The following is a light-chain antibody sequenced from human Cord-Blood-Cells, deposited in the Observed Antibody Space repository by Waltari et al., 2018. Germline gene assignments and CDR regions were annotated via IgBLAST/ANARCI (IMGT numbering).Light chain of an antibody. CDR1: QRVSSSY. CDR2: GAY. CDR3: QQYGSSRT. J-gene: IGKJ1*01. Sequence: EIVLTQSPGTLSLSPGESATLSCRASQRVSSSYLAWYQQKPGQAPRLLIYGAYSRATGIPDRFSGSGSGTDFTLTISRLEPEDFAVYYCQQYGSSRTFGQGTKVEIK. V-gene: IGKV3-20*01.